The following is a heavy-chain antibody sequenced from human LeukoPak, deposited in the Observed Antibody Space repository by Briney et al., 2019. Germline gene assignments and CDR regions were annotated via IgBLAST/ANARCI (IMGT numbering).Heavy chain of an antibody. CDR3: AKDPDEAHSSGWQNYFDY. J-gene: IGHJ4*02. V-gene: IGHV3-74*01. Sequence: GGSLRLSCAASGFTFSSYWMHWVRQAPGKGLVWVSRINSDGSSTSYANSVKGRFTISRDNSKNTLYLQMNSLRAEDTAVYYCAKDPDEAHSSGWQNYFDYWGQGTLVTVSS. D-gene: IGHD6-19*01. CDR2: INSDGSST. CDR1: GFTFSSYW.